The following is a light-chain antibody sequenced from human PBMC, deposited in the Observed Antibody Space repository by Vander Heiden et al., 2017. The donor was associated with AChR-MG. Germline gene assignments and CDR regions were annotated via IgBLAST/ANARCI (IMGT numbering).Light chain of an antibody. CDR1: ELIGSY. Sequence: DIQMTQSPSSLSASVGDRVTITCRASELIGSYLNWYQQKPGKAPKLLTFAASSPQSGVPSRFSGSGFGTDFTLTITSLQPEDVATYYCQQRDSTPLTFGGGTKVEIK. J-gene: IGKJ4*01. CDR3: QQRDSTPLT. V-gene: IGKV1-39*01. CDR2: AAS.